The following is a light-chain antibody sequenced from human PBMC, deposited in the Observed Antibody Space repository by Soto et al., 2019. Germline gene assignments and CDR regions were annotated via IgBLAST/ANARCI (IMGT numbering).Light chain of an antibody. CDR1: QSVSSN. CDR2: GAS. Sequence: ELVMTQSPATLSVSPGERATLSCRASQSVSSNLAWYQQKPGQAPRLLIYGASTRATGIPARFSGSGSGTEITLTISSLQSEDFAVYYCQQYNSWPRTFGQGTKVEIK. J-gene: IGKJ1*01. CDR3: QQYNSWPRT. V-gene: IGKV3-15*01.